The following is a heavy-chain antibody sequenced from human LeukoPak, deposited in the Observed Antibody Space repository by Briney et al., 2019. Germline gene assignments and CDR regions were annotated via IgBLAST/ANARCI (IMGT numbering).Heavy chain of an antibody. CDR2: ISHDGDKK. V-gene: IGHV3-30-3*01. CDR3: AKDILRELLLSSWFDP. J-gene: IGHJ5*02. CDR1: GFPFSTYA. Sequence: GRSLRLACSASGFPFSTYAMHWVRQAPGKGLEWVAVISHDGDKKYYADSMKGRFTISRDNSKNTIYLQMNSLRAEDTALYYCAKDILRELLLSSWFDPWGQGTLVTVSS. D-gene: IGHD1-26*01.